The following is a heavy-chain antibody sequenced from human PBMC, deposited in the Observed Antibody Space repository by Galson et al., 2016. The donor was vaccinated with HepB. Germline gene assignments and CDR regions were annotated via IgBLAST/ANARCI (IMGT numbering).Heavy chain of an antibody. V-gene: IGHV3-11*06. CDR3: ASLRSGSYAFDI. Sequence: SLRLSCAASGFTFSDYYMTWIRQAPGKGLEWVSSISSGSAYRYYADSVKGRFTISRDNAKKSLYLQMNSLRAEDTAVYYCASLRSGSYAFDIWGQGTIVTVSS. D-gene: IGHD3-22*01. CDR1: GFTFSDYY. J-gene: IGHJ3*02. CDR2: ISSGSAYR.